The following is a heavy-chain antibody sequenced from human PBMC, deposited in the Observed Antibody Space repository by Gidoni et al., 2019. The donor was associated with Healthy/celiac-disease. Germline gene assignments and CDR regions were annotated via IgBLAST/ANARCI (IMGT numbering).Heavy chain of an antibody. D-gene: IGHD3-3*01. V-gene: IGHV4-34*01. CDR3: ARGTSRYYDFWSGYYAAPHRVGGWFDP. J-gene: IGHJ5*02. Sequence: QVQLQQWGAGLLKPSETLSLTCAVYGGSFSGYYWSWIRQPPGKGLEWIGEINHSGSTNYNPSLKSRVTISVDTSKNQFSLKLSSVTAAATAVYYCARGTSRYYDFWSGYYAAPHRVGGWFDPWGQGTLVTVSS. CDR2: INHSGST. CDR1: GGSFSGYY.